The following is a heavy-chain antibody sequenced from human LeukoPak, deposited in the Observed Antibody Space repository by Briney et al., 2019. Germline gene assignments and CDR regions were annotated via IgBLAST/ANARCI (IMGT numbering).Heavy chain of an antibody. Sequence: PSETLSLTCTVSGVSISTIGYYWGWIRQPPGKGLEWIGSIYYSGITYYNPSLKSRVTISIDTSNNQFSLTLSSVTAADTAVYYCARGINNSWYYFDYWGQGTLVTVSS. CDR3: ARGINNSWYYFDY. D-gene: IGHD6-13*01. CDR1: GVSISTIGYY. V-gene: IGHV4-39*07. J-gene: IGHJ4*02. CDR2: IYYSGIT.